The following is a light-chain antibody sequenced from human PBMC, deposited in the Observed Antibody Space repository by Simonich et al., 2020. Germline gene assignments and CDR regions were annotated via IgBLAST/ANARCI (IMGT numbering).Light chain of an antibody. CDR2: DVS. CDR1: SSDVGGYNY. V-gene: IGLV2-14*01. Sequence: QSALTQPPSASGSPGQSVTISCTGTSSDVGGYNYVSWYQQHPGKAPKLMIYDVSKRPSGFSNRFAGSKSGNTASLTISGLQAEDEADYYCSSYTSSSTVVFGGGTKLTVL. CDR3: SSYTSSSTVV. J-gene: IGLJ2*01.